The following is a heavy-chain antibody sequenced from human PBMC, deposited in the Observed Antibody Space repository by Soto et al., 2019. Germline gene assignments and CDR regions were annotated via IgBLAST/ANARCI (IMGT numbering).Heavy chain of an antibody. V-gene: IGHV4-61*01. CDR3: ARIVQKDGGLLSNYYYGVGV. CDR1: GASVSGGYDY. Sequence: SETLSLTFPVSGASVSGGYDYWSWIRQPPGQGLVWLAYIDYSVSAIYNPTLKSRVTLSVDTSNNRFSLKLSSVTAADTAVYYCARIVQKDGGLLSNYYYGVGVWRQGTTVTVSS. D-gene: IGHD3-10*01. J-gene: IGHJ6*02. CDR2: IDYSVSA.